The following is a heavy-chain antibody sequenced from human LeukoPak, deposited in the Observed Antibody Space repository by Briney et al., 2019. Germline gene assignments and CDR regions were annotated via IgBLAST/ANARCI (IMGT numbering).Heavy chain of an antibody. CDR1: GGSISSSSYY. V-gene: IGHV4-39*02. Sequence: SETLSLTCTVSGGSISSSSYYWGWIRQPPGTGLEWIGSIYYSGSTYYNPSLKSRVTISVDTSKNQFSLKLSSVTAADTAVYYCARERSGSEIFARSFDIWGQGTMVTVSS. D-gene: IGHD3-3*01. CDR2: IYYSGST. CDR3: ARERSGSEIFARSFDI. J-gene: IGHJ3*02.